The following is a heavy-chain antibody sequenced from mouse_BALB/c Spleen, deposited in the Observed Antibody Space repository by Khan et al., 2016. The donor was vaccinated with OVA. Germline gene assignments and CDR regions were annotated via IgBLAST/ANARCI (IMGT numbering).Heavy chain of an antibody. CDR1: GYSITSNYA. Sequence: EVQLQESGPSLVKPSQSLSLTCTVTGYSITSNYAWSWIRQFPGSKLEWMGYISYSGATNYNPSLKSRISVTRDTSENQLFLQLSSVTTEDTATYFCARQNYYGYALDYWGQGTSVTVSS. V-gene: IGHV3-2*02. CDR2: ISYSGAT. D-gene: IGHD1-1*01. CDR3: ARQNYYGYALDY. J-gene: IGHJ4*01.